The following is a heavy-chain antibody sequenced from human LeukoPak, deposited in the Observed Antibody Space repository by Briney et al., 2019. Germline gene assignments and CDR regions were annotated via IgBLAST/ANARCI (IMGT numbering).Heavy chain of an antibody. D-gene: IGHD2-2*01. CDR2: ISSSSSYI. J-gene: IGHJ1*01. Sequence: PGGSLRLSCAASGFTFSSYSMNWVRQAPGRGLEWVSSISSSSSYIYYADSVKGRFTISRDNAKNSLYLQMNSLRAEDTAVYYCARGGYCSSTSCYQEYFHHWGQGTLVTVSS. CDR3: ARGGYCSSTSCYQEYFHH. V-gene: IGHV3-21*01. CDR1: GFTFSSYS.